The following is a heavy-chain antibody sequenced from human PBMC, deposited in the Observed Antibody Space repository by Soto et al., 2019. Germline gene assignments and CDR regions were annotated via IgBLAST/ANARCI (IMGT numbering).Heavy chain of an antibody. CDR1: GYTFTSYG. CDR3: ARGRYYYGSGSYPYYYYHGMDV. D-gene: IGHD3-10*01. Sequence: GASVKVSCKASGYTFTSYGISWVRQAPGQGLEWMGWISAYNGNTNYAQKLQGRVTMTTDTSTSTAYMELRSLRSDDTAVYYCARGRYYYGSGSYPYYYYHGMDVWGQGTTVTVSS. J-gene: IGHJ6*02. V-gene: IGHV1-18*04. CDR2: ISAYNGNT.